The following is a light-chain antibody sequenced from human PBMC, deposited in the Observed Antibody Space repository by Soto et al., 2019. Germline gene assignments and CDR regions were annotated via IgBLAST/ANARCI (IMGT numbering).Light chain of an antibody. CDR1: QSVSSY. Sequence: SAAKHCCCPGHRSTPSYMPSQSVSSYLAWYQQKPGQAPRLLIYDASNRATGIPARFSGSGSGTDFTLTISSLEPEDFAVYYCQQRRNWPLITFGHGTRLEIK. CDR3: QQRRNWPLIT. V-gene: IGKV3-11*01. CDR2: DAS. J-gene: IGKJ5*01.